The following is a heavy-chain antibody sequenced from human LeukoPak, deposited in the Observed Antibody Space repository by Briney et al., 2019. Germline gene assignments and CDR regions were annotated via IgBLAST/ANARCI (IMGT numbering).Heavy chain of an antibody. CDR2: ISPSGDIT. Sequence: GGSLRLSCAASGFIFSSHGMNWVRQAPGKGLEWVSGISPSGDITYYADSVKGGFTISRDNSKNTLYLQMNSLRAEDTAVYYCARGPSGYHNTGGQGTLVTVSS. D-gene: IGHD5-12*01. CDR3: ARGPSGYHNT. V-gene: IGHV3-23*01. J-gene: IGHJ4*02. CDR1: GFIFSSHG.